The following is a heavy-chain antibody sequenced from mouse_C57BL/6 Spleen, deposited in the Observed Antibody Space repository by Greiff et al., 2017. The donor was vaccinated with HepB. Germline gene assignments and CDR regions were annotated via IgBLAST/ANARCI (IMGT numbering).Heavy chain of an antibody. V-gene: IGHV1-82*01. CDR2: IYPGDGDT. J-gene: IGHJ3*01. CDR3: ARWGDGYLGFAY. Sequence: QVQLQQSGPELVKPGASVKISCKASGYAFSSSWMNWVKQRPGKGLEWIGRIYPGDGDTNYNGKFKGKATLTADKSSSTAYMQLSSLTSEDSAVYFGARWGDGYLGFAYWGQETLVTVSA. D-gene: IGHD2-3*01. CDR1: GYAFSSSW.